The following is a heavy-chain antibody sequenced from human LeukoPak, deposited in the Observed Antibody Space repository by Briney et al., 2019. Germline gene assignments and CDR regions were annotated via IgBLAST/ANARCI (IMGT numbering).Heavy chain of an antibody. J-gene: IGHJ6*03. CDR3: ATNLPYGDYILGYYMDV. D-gene: IGHD4-17*01. Sequence: GGSLRLSCAASGFTFSSYGMSWVRQAPGKGLEWVANIKQDGSEKYYVDSVKGRFTISRDNAKNSLYLQMNSLRAEDTAVYYCATNLPYGDYILGYYMDVWGKGTTVTVSS. CDR2: IKQDGSEK. V-gene: IGHV3-7*03. CDR1: GFTFSSYG.